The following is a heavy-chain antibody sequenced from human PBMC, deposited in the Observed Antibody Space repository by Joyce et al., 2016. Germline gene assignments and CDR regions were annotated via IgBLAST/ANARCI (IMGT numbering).Heavy chain of an antibody. CDR1: GGSIGRYY. CDR3: AREEFYDGRGTSTYYFDY. J-gene: IGHJ4*02. Sequence: QVQLQESGPGLVKPSETLSLTCTVSGGSIGRYYWSWIRRPPDKGPEWIGYIYYSGITNYNPSLKSRVTMSVDTSKNQFSLRLTSVTAADTAVYYCAREEFYDGRGTSTYYFDYWGRGTLVTVSS. D-gene: IGHD3-22*01. V-gene: IGHV4-59*01. CDR2: IYYSGIT.